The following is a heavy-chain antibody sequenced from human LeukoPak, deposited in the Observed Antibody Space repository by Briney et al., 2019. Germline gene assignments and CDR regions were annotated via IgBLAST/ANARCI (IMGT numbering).Heavy chain of an antibody. D-gene: IGHD6-19*01. Sequence: SETLSLTCTVSGDSFSSVTDYWAWIRQPPGKGLEWIASGDYSGGTYYNPSLESRVAVSADMSKNQFSLKLTSVTGADTAVYYCAGERGEEYSSGWYKRNYFDNWGQGIRVTVSS. V-gene: IGHV4-39*07. CDR2: GDYSGGT. CDR3: AGERGEEYSSGWYKRNYFDN. J-gene: IGHJ4*02. CDR1: GDSFSSVTDY.